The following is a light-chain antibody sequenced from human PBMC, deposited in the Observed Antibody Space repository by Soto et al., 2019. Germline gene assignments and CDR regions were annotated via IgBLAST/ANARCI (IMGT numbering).Light chain of an antibody. CDR1: QIINGNF. J-gene: IGKJ1*01. Sequence: EAVLTAYPGTLSLSPGEIATLSCRASQIINGNFLVWYQQKLGQAPRLLIFAASSRATGIPDRFSGSGSGTDFTLTICGLAAYEFPVYYYLQDTTSLLWTFSRGTKVDI. V-gene: IGKV3-20*01. CDR3: LQDTTSLLWT. CDR2: AAS.